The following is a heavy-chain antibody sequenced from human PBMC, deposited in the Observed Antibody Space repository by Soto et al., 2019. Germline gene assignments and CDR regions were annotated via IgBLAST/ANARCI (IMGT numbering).Heavy chain of an antibody. V-gene: IGHV1-2*02. CDR1: GYTFTGYY. J-gene: IGHJ6*02. Sequence: ASVKVSCKASGYTFTGYYMHWVRQAPGQGLEWMGWTNPNSGGTNYAQKFQGRVTMTRDTSISTAYMELSRLRSDDTAVYYCAMQYYDFWSGLYYYYGMDVWGQGTTVTVSS. CDR3: AMQYYDFWSGLYYYYGMDV. CDR2: TNPNSGGT. D-gene: IGHD3-3*01.